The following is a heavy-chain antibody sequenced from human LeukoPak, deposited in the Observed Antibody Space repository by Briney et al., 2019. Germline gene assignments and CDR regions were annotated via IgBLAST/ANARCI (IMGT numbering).Heavy chain of an antibody. Sequence: PGGSLRLSCAASGFTFDDYAMHWVRQAPGKGLEWVSGISWNSGSIGYADSVKGRFTISRDNAKNSLYLQMNSLRAEDTALYYCAKDSQYSSSWYSAFGIWGQGTMVTVSS. D-gene: IGHD6-13*01. V-gene: IGHV3-9*01. J-gene: IGHJ3*02. CDR1: GFTFDDYA. CDR3: AKDSQYSSSWYSAFGI. CDR2: ISWNSGSI.